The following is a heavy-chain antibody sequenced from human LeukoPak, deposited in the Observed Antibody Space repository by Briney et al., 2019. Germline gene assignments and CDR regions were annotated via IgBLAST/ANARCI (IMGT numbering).Heavy chain of an antibody. Sequence: GGSLRLSCAASGFTFSSYWMSWVRQAPGKGLEWVASIKQDGSEKYYVDSVKGRFTISRDNAKNSLYLQMNNLRAADTAVYYCGRDRLIGGLDPWGQGTLVTVSS. J-gene: IGHJ5*02. D-gene: IGHD3-3*01. CDR1: GFTFSSYW. V-gene: IGHV3-7*01. CDR2: IKQDGSEK. CDR3: GRDRLIGGLDP.